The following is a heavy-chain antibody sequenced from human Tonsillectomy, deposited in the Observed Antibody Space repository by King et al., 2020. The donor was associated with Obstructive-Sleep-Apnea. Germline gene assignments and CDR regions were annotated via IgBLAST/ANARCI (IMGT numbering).Heavy chain of an antibody. Sequence: VQLQQWGAGLLKPSETLSLTCGVYGGSFSGYFWSWIRQPPGKGPEWIGEINHSGTTNYNPSLKSRVTISVDTSKNQFSLKLNSVTAADTAVYYCARPARGSGWYHRTAQAFDIWGQGTMVTVSS. CDR2: INHSGTT. CDR3: ARPARGSGWYHRTAQAFDI. CDR1: GGSFSGYF. V-gene: IGHV4-34*01. J-gene: IGHJ3*02. D-gene: IGHD6-19*01.